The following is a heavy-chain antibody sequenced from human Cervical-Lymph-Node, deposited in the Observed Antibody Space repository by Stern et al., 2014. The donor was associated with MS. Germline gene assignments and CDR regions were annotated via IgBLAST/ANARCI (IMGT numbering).Heavy chain of an antibody. CDR1: GGTFSSQA. J-gene: IGHJ6*02. CDR2: IIPVFGAA. Sequence: QVQLVQSGAEVKKPGSSVKVSCKASGGTFSSQAISWERQAPGQGLGWLGVIIPVFGAAHYAQKFQGRVKITGDECKSTAYHALRSLRSEDTSVYYCARDEIGQTTTHYYYYGMDVWGQGTTVPVSS. D-gene: IGHD1-1*01. V-gene: IGHV1-69*01. CDR3: ARDEIGQTTTHYYYYGMDV.